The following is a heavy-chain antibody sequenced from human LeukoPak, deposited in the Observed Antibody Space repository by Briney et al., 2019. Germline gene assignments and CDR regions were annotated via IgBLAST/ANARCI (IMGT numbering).Heavy chain of an antibody. CDR3: ARQLEQPGNYYYGMDV. J-gene: IGHJ6*02. D-gene: IGHD1/OR15-1a*01. Sequence: SETLSLTCTVSGGSITSYYWSWIRQPAGKGLEWIGRVYTSGSTNYNPSLKSRVTISVDTSKNQFSLMLSSVTAADTALYYCARQLEQPGNYYYGMDVWGQGTTVTVSS. V-gene: IGHV4-4*07. CDR2: VYTSGST. CDR1: GGSITSYY.